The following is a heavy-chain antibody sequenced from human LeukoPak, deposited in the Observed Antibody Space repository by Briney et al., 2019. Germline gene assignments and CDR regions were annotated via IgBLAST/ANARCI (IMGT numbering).Heavy chain of an antibody. Sequence: ASVKVSCKASGGTFSSYAISWVRQAPGRGLEWVGWISGSDGNTYYAQNFQGRVTMTTDVSTGTAYMDLNNLSFDDTAMYYCARSGRGTYYYFDLWGQGTLVSVSS. J-gene: IGHJ4*02. D-gene: IGHD1-26*01. CDR1: GGTFSSYA. V-gene: IGHV1-18*01. CDR3: ARSGRGTYYYFDL. CDR2: ISGSDGNT.